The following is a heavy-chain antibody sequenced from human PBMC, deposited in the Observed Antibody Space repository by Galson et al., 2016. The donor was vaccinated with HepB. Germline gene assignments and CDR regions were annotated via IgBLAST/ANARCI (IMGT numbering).Heavy chain of an antibody. CDR3: AKPRGSHGYFDY. D-gene: IGHD1-26*01. Sequence: SVKVSCKASGGTFSSFAISWARQAPGQGPEWMGGIMPLYGTPNYAQNFQGRLTITADESTTTAYMELSSLRSEGTAVYYCAKPRGSHGYFDYWGQGTLVTVSS. V-gene: IGHV1-69*13. J-gene: IGHJ4*02. CDR2: IMPLYGTP. CDR1: GGTFSSFA.